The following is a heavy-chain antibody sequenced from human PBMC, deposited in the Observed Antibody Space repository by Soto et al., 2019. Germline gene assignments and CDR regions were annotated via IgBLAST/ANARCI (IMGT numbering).Heavy chain of an antibody. J-gene: IGHJ4*02. D-gene: IGHD3-3*01. CDR2: ISAYNENT. CDR3: ARDSSPLTLFGVAVGKRRLDY. CDR1: GCTFTSYG. Sequence: PSVKVSCRASGCTFTSYGISWVRQAPGQGLDWRGWISAYNENTNYGQKLQGRGTMTTDTSTSTAHLELSSLTSDDPAVYSCARDSSPLTLFGVAVGKRRLDYWGQGTLVTVSS. V-gene: IGHV1-18*04.